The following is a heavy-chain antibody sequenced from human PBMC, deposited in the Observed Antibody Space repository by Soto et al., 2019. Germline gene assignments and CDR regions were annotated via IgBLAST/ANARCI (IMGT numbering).Heavy chain of an antibody. Sequence: QVQLVESGGGVVQPGRSLRLSCAASGFTFSTYGMHWVRQAPGKGLEWVAAISYDGSNKYYADSLKGRFTISRDNSKNTLYLQMNSLRAEDTAVFYCVADYVATDAFDIWGQGTVVTVSS. D-gene: IGHD3-10*02. CDR2: ISYDGSNK. J-gene: IGHJ3*02. V-gene: IGHV3-30*03. CDR3: VADYVATDAFDI. CDR1: GFTFSTYG.